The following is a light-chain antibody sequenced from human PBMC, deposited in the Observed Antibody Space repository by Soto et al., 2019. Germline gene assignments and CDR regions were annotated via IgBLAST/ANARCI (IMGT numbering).Light chain of an antibody. CDR2: EVS. Sequence: QSVLTQPASVSGSSGQSITISCTGTSSDVGSYNLVSWYQQHPGKAPKLMIYEVSKRPSGVSYRFSGSKSGNTASLTISGLQAEDEADYYCCSYAGSSTYVFGTGTKVTVL. V-gene: IGLV2-23*02. J-gene: IGLJ1*01. CDR3: CSYAGSSTYV. CDR1: SSDVGSYNL.